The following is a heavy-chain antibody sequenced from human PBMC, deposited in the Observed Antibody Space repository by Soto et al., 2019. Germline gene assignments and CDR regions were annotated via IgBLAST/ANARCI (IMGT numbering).Heavy chain of an antibody. CDR3: ARGKAAAGTGYYGMDV. CDR1: GGSFSGYY. V-gene: IGHV4-34*01. Sequence: SETLSLTCAVYGGSFSGYYCSWIRHPPWKRLEWIGEINHSGITNYNPSLKSRVTISVDTSKNQFSLKLSSVTAADTAVYYCARGKAAAGTGYYGMDVCGQGITVSVSS. J-gene: IGHJ6*02. CDR2: INHSGIT. D-gene: IGHD6-13*01.